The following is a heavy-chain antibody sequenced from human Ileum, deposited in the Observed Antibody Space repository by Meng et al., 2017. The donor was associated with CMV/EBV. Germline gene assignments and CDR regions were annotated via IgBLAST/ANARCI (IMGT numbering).Heavy chain of an antibody. CDR2: IYTSGST. J-gene: IGHJ6*02. D-gene: IGHD3-3*01. Sequence: SETLSLTCTVSGGSISSYYWSWIRQPAGKGLEWIGRIYTSGSTNYNPSLKSRVTMSVDTSKNQFSLKLSSVTPEDTAVYYCVRVRGQRERLYYGIDVWGQGTTVTVSS. CDR1: GGSISSYY. CDR3: VRVRGQRERLYYGIDV. V-gene: IGHV4-4*07.